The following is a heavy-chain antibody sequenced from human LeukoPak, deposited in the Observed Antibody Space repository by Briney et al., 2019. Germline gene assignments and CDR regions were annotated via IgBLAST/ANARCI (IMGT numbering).Heavy chain of an antibody. CDR1: GASISSNNW. V-gene: IGHV4-4*02. Sequence: SGTLSLTCAVSGASISSNNWWWSWIRQPPGKGLEWIGEIYNSGGTNYNPSLKSRVTMSVDKSKNQFSLKLSSVTAADTAVYYCAREAVPPASRWGTLFDPWGQGTLVTVSS. D-gene: IGHD1-7*01. CDR3: AREAVPPASRWGTLFDP. J-gene: IGHJ5*02. CDR2: IYNSGGT.